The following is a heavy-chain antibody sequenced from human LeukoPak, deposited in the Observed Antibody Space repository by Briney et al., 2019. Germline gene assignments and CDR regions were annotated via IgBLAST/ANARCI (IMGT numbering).Heavy chain of an antibody. D-gene: IGHD5-12*01. CDR2: IYHSGSA. CDR1: GGSITNDGYS. J-gene: IGHJ4*02. Sequence: SETLSLTCAVSGGSITNDGYSWSWIRQPPGKGLEWIGYIYHSGSAYYNPSLKSRVTISVDTFKNQFSLKLTSVTAADTAVYYCARGRRHSGYVHFDYWGQGTLVTVSS. CDR3: ARGRRHSGYVHFDY. V-gene: IGHV4-30-2*01.